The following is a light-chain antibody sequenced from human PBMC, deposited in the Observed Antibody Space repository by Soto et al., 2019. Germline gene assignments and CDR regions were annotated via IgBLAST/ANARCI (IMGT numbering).Light chain of an antibody. J-gene: IGKJ3*01. CDR3: QQSYPAVFV. V-gene: IGKV1-39*01. CDR1: QNIRTY. Sequence: DIQMTQSPSSLSASVGDRVTITCRASQNIRTYLNWYQQKPGKAPNLLIYGASSLQSGVPSRFSGSGSETDFSLTINSLQPEDFATYYCQQSYPAVFVFGPGTKVDIK. CDR2: GAS.